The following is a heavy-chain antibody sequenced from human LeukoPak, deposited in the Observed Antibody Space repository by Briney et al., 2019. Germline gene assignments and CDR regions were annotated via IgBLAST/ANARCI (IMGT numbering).Heavy chain of an antibody. D-gene: IGHD3-10*01. CDR1: GFTFSGYG. CDR2: ISYDGSNK. V-gene: IGHV3-30*12. Sequence: PGGSLRLSCAASGFTFSGYGMHWVRQAPGKGLEWVAVISYDGSNKYYADSVKGRFTISRDNSKNTLYLEVISLTADDTAVYYCAKDDAWLRFGEWSQGTLVTVSS. CDR3: AKDDAWLRFGE. J-gene: IGHJ4*02.